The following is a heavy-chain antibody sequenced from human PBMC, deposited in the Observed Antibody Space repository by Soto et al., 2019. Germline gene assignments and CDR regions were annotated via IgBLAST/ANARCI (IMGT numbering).Heavy chain of an antibody. J-gene: IGHJ5*02. CDR3: ARRLAYYDFWSGTGNRFDP. CDR2: INHSGST. V-gene: IGHV4-34*01. CDR1: GGSFSGYY. Sequence: SETLSLTCAVYGGSFSGYYWSWIRQPPGKGLEWIGEINHSGSTNYNPSLKSRVTISVDTSKNQFSLKLSSVTAADTAVYYCARRLAYYDFWSGTGNRFDPWGQGTLVTVSS. D-gene: IGHD3-3*01.